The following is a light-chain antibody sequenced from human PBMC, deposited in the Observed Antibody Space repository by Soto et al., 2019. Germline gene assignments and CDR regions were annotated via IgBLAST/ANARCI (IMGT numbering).Light chain of an antibody. CDR2: SVS. J-gene: IGKJ1*01. CDR1: RNIYSY. Sequence: DIQMTQSPSSLSASVGDEVTIACRTSRNIYSYLNWYQQKPGKAPKLLMYSVSTLQTGVPSRFSGSGSGTDFTLSISSLQPEDFATYYCQQSYSSQWTFGQGTKVEI. V-gene: IGKV1-39*01. CDR3: QQSYSSQWT.